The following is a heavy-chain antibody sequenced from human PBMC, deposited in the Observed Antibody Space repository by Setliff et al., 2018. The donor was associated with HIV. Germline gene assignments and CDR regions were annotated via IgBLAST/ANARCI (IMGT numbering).Heavy chain of an antibody. V-gene: IGHV4-39*01. D-gene: IGHD1-1*01. J-gene: IGHJ3*02. CDR2: ISYTGST. CDR3: ATPHREREDDAFDI. Sequence: SETLSLTCTVPGGSINRSNYYWGWIRQPPGKGLEWIGTISYTGSTYYDPSVKSRVTISVDTSKNQFFLKLSSVTAADTAMYYCATPHREREDDAFDIWGQGTKVTVSS. CDR1: GGSINRSNYY.